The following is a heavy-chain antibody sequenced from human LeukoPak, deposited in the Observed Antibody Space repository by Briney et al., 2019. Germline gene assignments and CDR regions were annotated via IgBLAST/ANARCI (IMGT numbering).Heavy chain of an antibody. D-gene: IGHD5-24*01. CDR2: VNQDGSGK. CDR3: TSANYGPAY. V-gene: IGHV3-7*01. CDR1: GFTFSSYW. J-gene: IGHJ4*02. Sequence: PGGSLRLSCAASGFTFSSYWMSWVRQAPGMGLEWVANVNQDGSGKYYVDSVKGRFTISKDNAKNSLYLQMNSLRAEDTAVYYCTSANYGPAYWGQGTLVTVSS.